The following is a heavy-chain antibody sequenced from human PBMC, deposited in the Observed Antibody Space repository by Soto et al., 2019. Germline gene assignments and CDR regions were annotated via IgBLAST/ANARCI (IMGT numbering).Heavy chain of an antibody. CDR3: ARRRADKDDDWFDP. Sequence: GEGLKISCEGSGYSFSNYWIVWVRQMPGKGLEWMGIIYPGDSETKYSPSFQGQVTISADKSINTAYLQWISLKASDTAMYYWARRRADKDDDWFDPWGQGTLLTVSS. D-gene: IGHD1-1*01. J-gene: IGHJ5*02. CDR2: IYPGDSET. CDR1: GYSFSNYW. V-gene: IGHV5-51*01.